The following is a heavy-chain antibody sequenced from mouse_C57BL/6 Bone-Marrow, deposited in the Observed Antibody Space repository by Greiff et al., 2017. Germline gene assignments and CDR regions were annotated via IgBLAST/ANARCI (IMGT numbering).Heavy chain of an antibody. CDR3: ARQSLDY. V-gene: IGHV5-6*02. J-gene: IGHJ4*01. CDR1: GFTFSSYG. Sequence: DVMLVESGGDLVKPGGSLKLSCAASGFTFSSYGMSWVRQTPDKRLEWVATISSGGSYPYYPDSVKGRFTISRDNAKNTLYLQMSSLKSEDTAMYYCARQSLDYWGQGTSVTVAS. CDR2: ISSGGSYP.